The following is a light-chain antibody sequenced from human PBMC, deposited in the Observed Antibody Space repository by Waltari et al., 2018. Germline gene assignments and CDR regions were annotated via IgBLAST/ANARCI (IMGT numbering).Light chain of an antibody. CDR1: RGAVGGFNN. CDR3: SSYTSSSTLDVV. Sequence: QSALPHPASVSGSPGQPPPIPSPGTRGAVGGFNNSSWSQQHPGKAPNLMIYDVSIRPSGVSNRCSGSKSGNTASLTISGLQAEDEADYYCSSYTSSSTLDVVFGGGTKLTVL. J-gene: IGLJ2*01. V-gene: IGLV2-14*03. CDR2: DVS.